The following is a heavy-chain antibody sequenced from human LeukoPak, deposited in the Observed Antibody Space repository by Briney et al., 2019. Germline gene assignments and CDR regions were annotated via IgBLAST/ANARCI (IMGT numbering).Heavy chain of an antibody. CDR1: GGSISSYY. J-gene: IGHJ6*03. D-gene: IGHD2-2*01. CDR2: IYTSGST. V-gene: IGHV4-4*07. CDR3: AREASAAPNYYYYYYMDV. Sequence: PSETLSLTCTVSGGSISSYYWSWIRQPAGKGLEWIGRIYTSGSTNYNPSLKSRVTMSVDTSKNQFSLKLSSVTAADTAVYYCAREASAAPNYYYYYYMDVWGKGTTVTVSS.